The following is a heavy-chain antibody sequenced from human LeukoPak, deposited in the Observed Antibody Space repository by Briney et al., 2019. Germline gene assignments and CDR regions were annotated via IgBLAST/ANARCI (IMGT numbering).Heavy chain of an antibody. D-gene: IGHD6-13*01. V-gene: IGHV3-33*01. CDR1: GFTFSSYG. CDR2: IWYDGSNK. Sequence: GGSLRLSCAASGFTFSSYGMHWVRQAPGKGLEWVAVIWYDGSNKYYADSVKGRFTISRDNAKNSLYLQMNSLRAEDTAVYYCARGKIVLAAAGPPDYWGQGTLVTVSS. J-gene: IGHJ4*02. CDR3: ARGKIVLAAAGPPDY.